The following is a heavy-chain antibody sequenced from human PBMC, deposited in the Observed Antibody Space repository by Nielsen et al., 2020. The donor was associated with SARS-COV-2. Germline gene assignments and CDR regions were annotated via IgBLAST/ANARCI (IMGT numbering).Heavy chain of an antibody. CDR1: GFTFDDYA. CDR2: ISWNSGSI. CDR3: AKDPVGMDV. D-gene: IGHD4-17*01. J-gene: IGHJ6*02. V-gene: IGHV3-9*01. Sequence: SLKISCAASGFTFDDYAMHWVRQAPGKGLGWVSGISWNSGSIGYADSVKGRFTISRDNAKNSLYLQMNSLRAEDTALYYCAKDPVGMDVWCQGTTVTVSS.